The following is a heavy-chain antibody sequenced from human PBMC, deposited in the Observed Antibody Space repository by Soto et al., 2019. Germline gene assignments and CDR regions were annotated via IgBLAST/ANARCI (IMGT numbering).Heavy chain of an antibody. CDR3: AHSLIPNWGSRGAFDY. J-gene: IGHJ4*02. CDR1: GFSLSTSGVG. D-gene: IGHD7-27*01. CDR2: IYWDDDK. V-gene: IGHV2-5*02. Sequence: QITLKESGPTLVKPTQTLTLTCTFSGFSLSTSGVGVGWIRQPPGKALEWLALIYWDDDKRYSPSLKSRLTIPQDPSKNPVVLTMTNMDPVDTATYYCAHSLIPNWGSRGAFDYWGQGTLVTVSS.